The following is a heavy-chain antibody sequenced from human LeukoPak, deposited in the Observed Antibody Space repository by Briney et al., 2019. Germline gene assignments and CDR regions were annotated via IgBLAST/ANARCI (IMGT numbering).Heavy chain of an antibody. J-gene: IGHJ6*03. CDR1: GGSISSGSYY. CDR2: IYTSGST. V-gene: IGHV4-61*02. Sequence: PLQTLSLTCTVSGGSISSGSYYWSWIRQPAGKGLEWIGRIYTSGSTNYNPSLKSRVTISADTSKNQFSLKLSSVTAADTAVYYCARVPRSYYYYYYMDVWGKGTTVTVSS. CDR3: ARVPRSYYYYYYMDV.